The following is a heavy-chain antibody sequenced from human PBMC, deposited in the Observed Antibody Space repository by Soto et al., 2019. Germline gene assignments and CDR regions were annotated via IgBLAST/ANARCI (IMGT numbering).Heavy chain of an antibody. CDR1: GFTFSNAW. CDR2: IKSKTDGGTT. CDR3: TTDPFLGGMDYYYYMDV. D-gene: IGHD1-1*01. J-gene: IGHJ6*03. Sequence: EVQLVESGGGLVKPGGSLRLSCAASGFTFSNAWMSWVRQAPGKGLEWVGRIKSKTDGGTTDYAAPVKGRFTISRDDSKNTLYLQMNSLKTEDTAVYYCTTDPFLGGMDYYYYMDVWGKGTTVTVSS. V-gene: IGHV3-15*01.